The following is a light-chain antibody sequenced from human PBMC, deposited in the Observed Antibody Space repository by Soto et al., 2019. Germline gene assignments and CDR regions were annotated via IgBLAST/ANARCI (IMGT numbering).Light chain of an antibody. CDR3: QQSKSTPPT. V-gene: IGKV1-39*01. Sequence: DIQMTQSPSYLSASVGDRVTITCRANERIYTYLNWYQQKPGQAPKLLIYTASSLQSGVPSRFSGSGSGTDFTLTISSLQPEDFAIYYCQQSKSTPPTFGQGTRLE. CDR2: TAS. CDR1: ERIYTY. J-gene: IGKJ5*01.